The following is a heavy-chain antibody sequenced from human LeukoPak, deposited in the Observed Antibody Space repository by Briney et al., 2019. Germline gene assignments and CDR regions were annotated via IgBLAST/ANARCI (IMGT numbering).Heavy chain of an antibody. D-gene: IGHD2-15*01. J-gene: IGHJ4*02. CDR2: IYHSGST. V-gene: IGHV4-4*02. Sequence: SGTLSLTCAVSGGSISSSNWWSWVRQPPGKGLEWIGEIYHSGSTNYNPSLKSRVTISVDKSKNQFSLKLSSVTAADTAVYYCARGVVAATTPQYYFDYWGQGTLVTVSS. CDR1: GGSISSSNW. CDR3: ARGVVAATTPQYYFDY.